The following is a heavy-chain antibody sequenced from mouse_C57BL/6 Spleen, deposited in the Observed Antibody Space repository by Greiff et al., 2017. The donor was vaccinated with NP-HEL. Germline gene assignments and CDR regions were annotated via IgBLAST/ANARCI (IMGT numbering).Heavy chain of an antibody. CDR3: ARRGDSSGILYAMDY. J-gene: IGHJ4*01. CDR1: GYAFSSYW. V-gene: IGHV1-80*01. CDR2: IYPGDGDT. D-gene: IGHD3-2*02. Sequence: QVQLQQSGAELVKPGASVKISCKASGYAFSSYWMNWVKQRPGKGLEWIGQIYPGDGDTNYNGKFKGKATLTADKSSSTAYMQLSSLTSEDSAVYFCARRGDSSGILYAMDYWGQGTSVTVSS.